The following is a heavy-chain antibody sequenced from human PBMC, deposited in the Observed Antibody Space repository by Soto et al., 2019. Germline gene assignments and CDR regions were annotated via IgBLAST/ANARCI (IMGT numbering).Heavy chain of an antibody. J-gene: IGHJ4*02. CDR1: GYTFTGYY. CDR2: INPNSGGT. V-gene: IGHV1-2*04. Sequence: ASVKVSCKASGYTFTGYYMHWVRQAPGQGLEWMGWINPNSGGTNYAQKFQGWVTMTRDTSISTAYMELSRLRSDDTAVYYCAREYSGCVYCFDYWGQGTLVTVSS. CDR3: AREYSGCVYCFDY. D-gene: IGHD5-12*01.